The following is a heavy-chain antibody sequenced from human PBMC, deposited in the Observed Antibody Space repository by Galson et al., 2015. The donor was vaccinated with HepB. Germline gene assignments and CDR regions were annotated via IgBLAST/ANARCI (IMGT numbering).Heavy chain of an antibody. D-gene: IGHD3-3*01. V-gene: IGHV3-30*18. CDR1: GFTFSSYG. Sequence: SLRLSCAASGFTFSSYGMHWVRQAPGKGLEWVAVISYDGSNKYYADSVKGRFTISRDNSKNTLYLQMNSLRAEDTAVYYCAKDSSGSTIFGVVIPLPLFDYWGQGTLVTVSS. CDR3: AKDSSGSTIFGVVIPLPLFDY. J-gene: IGHJ4*02. CDR2: ISYDGSNK.